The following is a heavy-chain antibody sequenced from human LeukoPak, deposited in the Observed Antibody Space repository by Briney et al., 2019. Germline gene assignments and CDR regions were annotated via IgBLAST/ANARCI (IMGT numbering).Heavy chain of an antibody. D-gene: IGHD6-25*01. V-gene: IGHV4-59*01. J-gene: IGHJ4*02. CDR1: GFTFSSYA. CDR2: IYYSGSA. CDR3: ARAGGVKTAALDLDY. Sequence: PGGSLRLSCAASGFTFSSYAMSWIRQPPGKGLEWIGNIYYSGSANHNPSLKSRVTISRDTSKNQFSLKLTSVTTADTAVYYCARAGGVKTAALDLDYWGQGTLVTVSS.